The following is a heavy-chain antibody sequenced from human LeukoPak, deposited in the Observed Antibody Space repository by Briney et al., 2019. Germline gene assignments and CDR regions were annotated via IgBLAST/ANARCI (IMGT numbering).Heavy chain of an antibody. J-gene: IGHJ3*02. V-gene: IGHV3-48*01. D-gene: IGHD1-26*01. CDR2: ISSSSSTI. Sequence: GGSLRLSCAASGFTFSSYSMNWVRQAPGKGLEWVSYISSSSSTIYYADSVKGRFTISRDNAKNSLYLQMNSLRAEDTAVYYCARRKSGSYYFYDAFDIWGQGTMVTVSS. CDR3: ARRKSGSYYFYDAFDI. CDR1: GFTFSSYS.